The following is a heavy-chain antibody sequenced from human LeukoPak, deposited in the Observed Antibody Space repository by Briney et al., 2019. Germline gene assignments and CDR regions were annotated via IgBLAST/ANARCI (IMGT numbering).Heavy chain of an antibody. D-gene: IGHD6-6*01. V-gene: IGHV4-59*12. CDR3: ARWGERYSSSSWFDP. J-gene: IGHJ5*02. CDR2: IHHTGSS. Sequence: SETLSLTCHVSGDSISSTYWSWIRQPPGKRLEWIGYIHHTGSSDYNPSLKSRVTMSVDTSKNQFSLKLSSVTAADTAVYYCARWGERYSSSSWFDPWGQGTLVTVSS. CDR1: GDSISSTY.